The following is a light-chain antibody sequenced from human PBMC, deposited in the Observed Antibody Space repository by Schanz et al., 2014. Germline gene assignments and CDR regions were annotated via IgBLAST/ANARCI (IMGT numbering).Light chain of an antibody. CDR1: QSVHRN. CDR3: QQYNTWPPKYT. J-gene: IGKJ2*01. CDR2: GAS. Sequence: EIVLTQSPATLSLSPGERATLSCRASQSVHRNYLAWHQQKPGQAPRLLIYGASTRATGIPARFSGSGSGTEFTLTISSLQSEDFAVYYCQQYNTWPPKYTFGQGTKLEIK. V-gene: IGKV3-15*01.